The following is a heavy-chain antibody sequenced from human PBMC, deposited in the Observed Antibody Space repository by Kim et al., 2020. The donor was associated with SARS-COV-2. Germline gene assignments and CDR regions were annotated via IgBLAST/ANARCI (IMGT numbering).Heavy chain of an antibody. D-gene: IGHD3-3*01. CDR1: GYTFTSYA. CDR3: AREITIFGVVTDYYYYGMDV. Sequence: ASVKVSCKASGYTFTSYAMNWVRQAPGQGLEWMGWINTNTGNPTYAQGFTGRFVFSLDTSVSTAYLQISSLKAEDTAVYYCAREITIFGVVTDYYYYGMDVWGQGTTVTVSS. V-gene: IGHV7-4-1*02. J-gene: IGHJ6*02. CDR2: INTNTGNP.